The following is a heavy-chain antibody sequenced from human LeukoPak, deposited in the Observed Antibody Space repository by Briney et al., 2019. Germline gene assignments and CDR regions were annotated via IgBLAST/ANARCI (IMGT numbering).Heavy chain of an antibody. CDR2: ISSSSSYI. CDR1: GFTFSSYS. CDR3: ARGIAARPGY. D-gene: IGHD6-6*01. Sequence: KPGGSLRLSCPASGFTFSSYSMNWVRQAPGKGLEWVSSISSSSSYIYYADSVKGRFTISRDNAKNSLYLRMNSLRAEDTAVYYCARGIAARPGYWGQGTLVTVSS. J-gene: IGHJ4*02. V-gene: IGHV3-21*01.